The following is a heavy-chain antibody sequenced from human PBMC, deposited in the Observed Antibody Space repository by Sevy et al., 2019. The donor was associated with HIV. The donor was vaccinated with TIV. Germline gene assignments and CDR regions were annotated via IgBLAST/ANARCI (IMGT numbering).Heavy chain of an antibody. Sequence: GGSLRLSCAASGFTFSSYGMHWVRQAPGKGLEWVAFIRYDGSNKYYADSVKGRFTISRDNSKNTLYLQMNSLRAEDTAVYYCAKSGSSWYPTWEYFDYWGQGTLITVSS. V-gene: IGHV3-30*02. CDR3: AKSGSSWYPTWEYFDY. J-gene: IGHJ4*02. D-gene: IGHD6-13*01. CDR2: IRYDGSNK. CDR1: GFTFSSYG.